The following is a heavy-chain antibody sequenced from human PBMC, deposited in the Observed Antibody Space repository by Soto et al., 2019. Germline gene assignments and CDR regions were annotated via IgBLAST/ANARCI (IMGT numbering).Heavy chain of an antibody. CDR1: GGTFSSYA. CDR2: IIPISDTT. J-gene: IGHJ6*02. D-gene: IGHD2-2*01. V-gene: IGHV1-69*01. CDR3: ARSQGSSTSLEIYYYYYYGMDV. Sequence: QVQLVQSGAEVKKPGSSVKVSCKASGGTFSSYAISWVRQAPGQGLEWMGGIIPISDTTNYAQKFQGRVTITADESTSTSYMERRSLRSADTAVYYCARSQGSSTSLEIYYYYYYGMDVWGQGTTVTVSS.